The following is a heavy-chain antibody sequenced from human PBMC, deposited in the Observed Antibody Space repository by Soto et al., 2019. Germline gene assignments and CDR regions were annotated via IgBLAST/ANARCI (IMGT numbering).Heavy chain of an antibody. Sequence: QVHLLLQSGAEVKKPGSSVKVSCKASGGTPSNSAISLVRQAPGQGLEWMGGIIPVFGLVKYAQNFQGRVTITADESTNTAYMELSSLRPEDTAVYYCAGGRIVVVGIRADYGMDVWGQGTTVTVSS. V-gene: IGHV1-69*01. J-gene: IGHJ6*02. CDR3: AGGRIVVVGIRADYGMDV. CDR1: GGTPSNSA. CDR2: IIPVFGLV. D-gene: IGHD3-22*01.